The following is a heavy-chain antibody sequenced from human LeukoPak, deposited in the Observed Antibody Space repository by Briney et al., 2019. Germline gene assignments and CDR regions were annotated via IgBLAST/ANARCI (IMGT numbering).Heavy chain of an antibody. J-gene: IGHJ4*02. CDR1: GGSISSYY. Sequence: SHTLSLTCTVSGGSISSYYWSWIRQPARGGLEWIGYNYYRGITNWNPSLKGRVTSPVDTSKKQFSWKWNSVTAKATAVAFCARLGMIGRYYYFDYWGQGTLVTVSS. D-gene: IGHD3-22*01. V-gene: IGHV4-59*08. CDR3: ARLGMIGRYYYFDY. CDR2: NYYRGIT.